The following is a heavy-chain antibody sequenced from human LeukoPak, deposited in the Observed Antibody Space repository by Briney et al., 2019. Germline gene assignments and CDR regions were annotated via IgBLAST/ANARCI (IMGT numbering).Heavy chain of an antibody. CDR3: VRGGGRGDYNERYYFDY. J-gene: IGHJ4*02. Sequence: GGSLRLSCAASGLIVSDYEMSWVRQAPGKGLEWISYISSSGSTIFYSDSVKGRFTISRDNAKSSLHLQMNSLRAEDTAVYYCVRGGGRGDYNERYYFDYWGQGTLVTVSS. D-gene: IGHD3-22*01. CDR1: GLIVSDYE. V-gene: IGHV3-48*03. CDR2: ISSSGSTI.